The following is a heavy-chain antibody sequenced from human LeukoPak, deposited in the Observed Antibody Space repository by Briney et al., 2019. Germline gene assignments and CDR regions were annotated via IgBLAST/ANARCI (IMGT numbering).Heavy chain of an antibody. CDR2: IYYSGST. Sequence: SETLSLTCTVSGGSVSSGSYYWSWLRQPPGKGLEWIGYIYYSGSTNYNPSLKSRVTISVDTSKNQFSLKLSSVTAADTAVYYCARGGMTTVSTWGQGTLVTVSS. D-gene: IGHD4-17*01. CDR1: GGSVSSGSYY. J-gene: IGHJ5*02. V-gene: IGHV4-61*01. CDR3: ARGGMTTVST.